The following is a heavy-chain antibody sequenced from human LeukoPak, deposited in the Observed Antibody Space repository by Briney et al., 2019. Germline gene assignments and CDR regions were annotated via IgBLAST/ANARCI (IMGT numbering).Heavy chain of an antibody. CDR3: ARDVSSSWYLNAFDI. D-gene: IGHD6-13*01. CDR1: GYTFTGYY. J-gene: IGHJ3*02. Sequence: ASVKVSCKASGYTFTGYYMHWVRQAPGQGLEWMGWINPNSSGTNYAQKFQGRVTMTRDTSISTAYMELSRLRSDDTAVYYCARDVSSSWYLNAFDIWGQGTMVTVSS. CDR2: INPNSSGT. V-gene: IGHV1-2*02.